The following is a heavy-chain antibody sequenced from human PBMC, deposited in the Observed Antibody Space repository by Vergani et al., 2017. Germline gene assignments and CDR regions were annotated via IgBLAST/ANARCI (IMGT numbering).Heavy chain of an antibody. D-gene: IGHD3-16*02. Sequence: QVQLQESGPGLVKPSQTLSLTCTVSGGSISSGDYYWSWIRQPPGKGLEWIGYIYYSGSTYYNPSLKSRVTISVDTSKNQFSLKLSSVTAADTAVYYFARDGRRPVMITFGGVIAEINDAFDIWGQGTMVTVSS. CDR2: IYYSGST. J-gene: IGHJ3*02. CDR3: ARDGRRPVMITFGGVIAEINDAFDI. CDR1: GGSISSGDYY. V-gene: IGHV4-30-4*08.